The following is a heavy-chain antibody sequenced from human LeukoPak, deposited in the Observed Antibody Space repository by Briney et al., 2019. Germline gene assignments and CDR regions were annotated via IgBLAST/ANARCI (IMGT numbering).Heavy chain of an antibody. J-gene: IGHJ4*02. CDR1: GYTFTRYD. D-gene: IGHD3-22*01. CDR2: MNPNSGNT. V-gene: IGHV1-8*01. CDR3: ARDQPVITMIVGRFDY. Sequence: ASVKVSCKASGYTFTRYDINWVRQATGRGLEWVGWMNPNSGNTGFALKFQGRVTMTRNTSISTVYMELSSLRSEDTAVYYCARDQPVITMIVGRFDYWGQGTLVTVSS.